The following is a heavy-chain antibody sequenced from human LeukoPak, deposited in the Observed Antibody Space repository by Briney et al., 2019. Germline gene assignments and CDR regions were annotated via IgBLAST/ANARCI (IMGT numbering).Heavy chain of an antibody. V-gene: IGHV3-11*04. Sequence: GGSLRLSCAASGFTFSDYYMSWIRQAPGKGLEWVSYISSSGSTIYYADSVKGRLTISRDNAKNSLYLQMNSLRAEDTAVYYCARASVVTAPFDPWGQGTLVTVSS. CDR2: ISSSGSTI. D-gene: IGHD2-21*02. J-gene: IGHJ5*02. CDR3: ARASVVTAPFDP. CDR1: GFTFSDYY.